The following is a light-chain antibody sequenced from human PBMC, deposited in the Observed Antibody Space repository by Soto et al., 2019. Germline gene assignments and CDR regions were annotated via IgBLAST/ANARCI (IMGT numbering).Light chain of an antibody. CDR1: QSVSSSY. J-gene: IGKJ5*01. CDR2: GAS. V-gene: IGKV3-20*01. Sequence: EIVLTQSPGTLSLSPGERATLSCRASQSVSSSYLAWYQQKPGQAPRLLIYGASTRAAGISDRFRGSGSGTEFTLTISSLRSEDSAVYYCQHQGTFGQGTRLEIK. CDR3: QHQGT.